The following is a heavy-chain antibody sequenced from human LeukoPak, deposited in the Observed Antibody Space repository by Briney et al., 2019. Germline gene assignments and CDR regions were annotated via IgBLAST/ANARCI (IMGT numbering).Heavy chain of an antibody. Sequence: GESLKISCQSSGYNFTPYWIVWVRQMPGKGLEWMGITFAGYSYTIYSPSFQGRVTISADKSISTAYLQWSSLKASDTAMYYCARQRFTMRAYAGNWFDPWGQGTLVTVSS. CDR2: TFAGYSYT. J-gene: IGHJ5*02. CDR1: GYNFTPYW. D-gene: IGHD3-10*01. V-gene: IGHV5-51*01. CDR3: ARQRFTMRAYAGNWFDP.